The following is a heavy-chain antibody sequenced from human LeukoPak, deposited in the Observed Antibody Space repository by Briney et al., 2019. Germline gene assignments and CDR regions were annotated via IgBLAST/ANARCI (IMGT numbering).Heavy chain of an antibody. V-gene: IGHV1-46*01. CDR2: INPSGGST. CDR1: GYTFASYY. J-gene: IGHJ4*02. CDR3: ARERKYGGKDY. D-gene: IGHD4-23*01. Sequence: ASVKVSCKASGYTFASYYMHWVRQAPGQGLEWMGIINPSGGSTTYAQKFQGRVTMTRDTSTSTVYMELSSLRSEDTAVYYCARERKYGGKDYWGQGTLVTVSS.